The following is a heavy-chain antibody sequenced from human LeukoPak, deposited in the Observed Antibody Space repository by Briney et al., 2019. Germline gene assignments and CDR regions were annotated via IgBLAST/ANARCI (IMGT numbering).Heavy chain of an antibody. V-gene: IGHV3-74*01. D-gene: IGHD4-17*01. J-gene: IGHJ4*02. CDR2: INSDGSST. CDR1: GFTFSNYW. Sequence: PGGSLRLSVAASGFTFSNYWLHWFRQPPGKGLVWVSRINSDGSSTTSADSVKGRFTISRDNAKNTLYLQMNSLRAEDTAVYYCAKGGATVIDYWGQGTLVTVSS. CDR3: AKGGATVIDY.